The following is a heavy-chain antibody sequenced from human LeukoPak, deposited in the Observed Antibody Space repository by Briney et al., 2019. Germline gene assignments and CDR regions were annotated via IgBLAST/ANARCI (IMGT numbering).Heavy chain of an antibody. CDR3: ARTGGSYFYYYGMDV. J-gene: IGHJ6*02. D-gene: IGHD1-26*01. CDR2: ISWNSGSI. Sequence: ETGGSLRLSCAASGFTFDDYAMHWVRQAPGKGLEWVSGISWNSGSIGYADSVKGRFTISRDNAKNSLYLQMNSLRAEDTALYYCARTGGSYFYYYGMDVWGQGTTVTVSS. CDR1: GFTFDDYA. V-gene: IGHV3-9*01.